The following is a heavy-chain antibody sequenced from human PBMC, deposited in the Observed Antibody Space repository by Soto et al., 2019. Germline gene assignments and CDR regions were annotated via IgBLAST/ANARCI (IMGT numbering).Heavy chain of an antibody. CDR1: GFTFSSYA. CDR2: IWYYGSDK. Sequence: QVQLVESGGGVVQPGRSLRLSCAASGFTFSSYAMHWVRQAPGKGLEWLAVIWYYGSDKYYADSVKGRFTISRDNSQNTLYLQMNSLRAEDTAVYYCALSTVTTWGYYYGMDVWGQGTTVTVSS. CDR3: ALSTVTTWGYYYGMDV. D-gene: IGHD4-4*01. J-gene: IGHJ6*02. V-gene: IGHV3-33*01.